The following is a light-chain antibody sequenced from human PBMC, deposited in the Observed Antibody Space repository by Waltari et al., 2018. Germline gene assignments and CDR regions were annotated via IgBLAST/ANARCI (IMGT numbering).Light chain of an antibody. V-gene: IGKV1-9*01. CDR2: AAS. Sequence: DIQLTQSPSFLSASVGDRVTITCRASQGISSYLAWYQQKPGKAPKLLIYAASTLQSGVPSRFSGSGSRTEFTLTISSLQPEDFVAYYCQQVDSYPITFGQGTRLEIK. CDR3: QQVDSYPIT. J-gene: IGKJ5*01. CDR1: QGISSY.